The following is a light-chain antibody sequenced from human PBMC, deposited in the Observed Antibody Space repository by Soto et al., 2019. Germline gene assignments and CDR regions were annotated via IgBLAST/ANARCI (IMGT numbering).Light chain of an antibody. Sequence: IQLTQSPSSLSASVGDRVTITCRASQGISSYLAWYQQKPGKAPKLLIYAASTLQSGVPSRFSGSGSGTDFTLTISCLQPEDFATYYCQHLNSYPRTFGQGTKLEIK. CDR3: QHLNSYPRT. CDR2: AAS. CDR1: QGISSY. V-gene: IGKV1-9*01. J-gene: IGKJ2*01.